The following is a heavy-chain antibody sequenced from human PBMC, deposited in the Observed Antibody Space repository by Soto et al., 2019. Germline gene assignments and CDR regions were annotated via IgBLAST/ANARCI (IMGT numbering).Heavy chain of an antibody. CDR1: GDSFTSYW. J-gene: IGHJ3*02. Sequence: PGESLKISCKGSGDSFTSYWIGWVRQMPGKGLEWMGIICPGDSDTRYSPSFQGQVTISAEKSISTAYLQWSSLKASDTAMYYCASCKREGYNLGADAFDIWGQGTIVTVSS. D-gene: IGHD5-12*01. CDR3: ASCKREGYNLGADAFDI. CDR2: ICPGDSDT. V-gene: IGHV5-51*01.